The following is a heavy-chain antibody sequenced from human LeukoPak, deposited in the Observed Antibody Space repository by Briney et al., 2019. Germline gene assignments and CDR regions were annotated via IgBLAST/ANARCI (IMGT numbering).Heavy chain of an antibody. Sequence: GGSLRLSCAASGFTFSTYSMNWVRQAPGKGLEWVSSISSGGSSIYYADSVKGRFTISRDNAKNSLYLQMNSLRAEDTAVYSCERYRGYSGYDYPRDYCGQGTLAIVSS. J-gene: IGHJ4*02. CDR2: ISSGGSSI. CDR3: ERYRGYSGYDYPRDY. V-gene: IGHV3-21*01. CDR1: GFTFSTYS. D-gene: IGHD5-12*01.